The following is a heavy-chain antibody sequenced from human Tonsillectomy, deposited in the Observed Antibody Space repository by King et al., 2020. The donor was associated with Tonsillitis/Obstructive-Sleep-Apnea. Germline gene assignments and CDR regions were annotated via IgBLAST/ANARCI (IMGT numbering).Heavy chain of an antibody. D-gene: IGHD6-13*01. J-gene: IGHJ4*02. CDR1: GFSFTSYW. V-gene: IGHV5-51*01. CDR2: IYPGDSDT. Sequence: QLVQSGAEVKKPGESLKISCKGSGFSFTSYWIGWVRQMPGKGLEWMGIIYPGDSDTRYSPSFQGQVTISADKSINTAYLQWSSLKASDTALYYCARQQAGSPWYGESDYWGQGTLVTVSS. CDR3: ARQQAGSPWYGESDY.